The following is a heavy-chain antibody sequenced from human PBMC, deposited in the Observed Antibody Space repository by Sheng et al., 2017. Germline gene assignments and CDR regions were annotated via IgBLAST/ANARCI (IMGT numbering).Heavy chain of an antibody. CDR2: IYPGDSDT. CDR1: GYTFSSYW. Sequence: EVQLVQSGAEVKKPGESLKISCKGSGYTFSSYWIDWVRQMPGKGLEWMGIIYPGDSDTRYSPSFQGQVTISADKSISTAYLQWSSLKASDSGIYYCARHVGSLGWFDPWGQGTLVTVSS. V-gene: IGHV5-51*06. CDR3: ARHVGSLGWFDP. J-gene: IGHJ5*02. D-gene: IGHD3-16*01.